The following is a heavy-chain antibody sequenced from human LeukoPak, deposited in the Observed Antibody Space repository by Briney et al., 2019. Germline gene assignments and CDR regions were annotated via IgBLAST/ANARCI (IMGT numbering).Heavy chain of an antibody. CDR1: GGSISSYY. CDR3: ARQMPGIAVGRPNYPSAQTWFDP. D-gene: IGHD6-19*01. J-gene: IGHJ5*02. Sequence: PSETLSLTCTVSGGSISSYYWSWIRQPPGKGLEWIGYIYYSGSTNYNPSLKSRVTISVDTSKNQFSLKLSSVTAADTAVYYCARQMPGIAVGRPNYPSAQTWFDPWGQGTLVTVSS. CDR2: IYYSGST. V-gene: IGHV4-59*08.